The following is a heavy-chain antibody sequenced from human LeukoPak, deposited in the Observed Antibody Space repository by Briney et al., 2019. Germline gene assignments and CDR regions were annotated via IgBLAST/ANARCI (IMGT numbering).Heavy chain of an antibody. J-gene: IGHJ4*02. Sequence: PGGSLRLSCAASGFTFSSYGMHWVRQAPGKGLEWVAVISYDGSNKYYADSVKGRFTISRDNSKNTLYLQMNSLRAEDTAVYYCISSSPSFDYWGQGTLVTVSS. CDR3: ISSSPSFDY. CDR1: GFTFSSYG. V-gene: IGHV3-30*03. CDR2: ISYDGSNK.